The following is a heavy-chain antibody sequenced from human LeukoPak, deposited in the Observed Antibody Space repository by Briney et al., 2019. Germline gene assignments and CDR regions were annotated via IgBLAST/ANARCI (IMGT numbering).Heavy chain of an antibody. CDR1: GYTLTGYY. J-gene: IGHJ5*02. CDR2: INPNSGGT. CDR3: ARSPRNSSSWYWFDP. V-gene: IGHV1-2*02. D-gene: IGHD6-13*01. Sequence: ASVKVSCKASGYTLTGYYMHWVRQAPGQGLEWMGWINPNSGGTNYAQKFQGRVTMTRDTSISTAYMELSRLRSDDTAVYYCARSPRNSSSWYWFDPWGQGTLVTVSS.